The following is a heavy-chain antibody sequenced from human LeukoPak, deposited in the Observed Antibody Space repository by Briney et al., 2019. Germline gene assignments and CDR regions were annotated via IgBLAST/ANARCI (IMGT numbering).Heavy chain of an antibody. Sequence: ASVKVSCKASGYTFTSYAMNWVRQAPGQGLEWMGWINTNTGNPTYAQGFTGRFVFSLDTSVSTAYLQISSLKAEDTAVYYCAREGSYPTGYCSGGSCWWFDPWGQGTLVTVSS. D-gene: IGHD2-15*01. CDR2: INTNTGNP. CDR3: AREGSYPTGYCSGGSCWWFDP. J-gene: IGHJ5*02. V-gene: IGHV7-4-1*02. CDR1: GYTFTSYA.